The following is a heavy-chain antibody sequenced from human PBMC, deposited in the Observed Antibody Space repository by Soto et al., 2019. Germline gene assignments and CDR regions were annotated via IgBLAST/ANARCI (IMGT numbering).Heavy chain of an antibody. CDR3: ARDAGRWFDP. Sequence: EVQLVESGGGLVQPGGSLRLSCEASGFTFSSYWMSWVRQAPGKGLEWVANIKQDGSEKYYVDSVKGRFTISRDNAKNSLYLQMNSLRAEDTAVYYCARDAGRWFDPWGQGTLVTVSS. V-gene: IGHV3-7*05. CDR2: IKQDGSEK. J-gene: IGHJ5*02. CDR1: GFTFSSYW.